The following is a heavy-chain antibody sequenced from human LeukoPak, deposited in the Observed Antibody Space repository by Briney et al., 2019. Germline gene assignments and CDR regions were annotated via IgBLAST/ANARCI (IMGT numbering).Heavy chain of an antibody. V-gene: IGHV1-69*13. CDR2: IIPIFGTA. D-gene: IGHD2-15*01. Sequence: SVKVSCKASGGTFSSYAISWVRQAPGQGLEWMGGIIPIFGTANYAQKFQGRVTITADESTSTAYMELSSLRSEDTAVYYCALAVQGYCSGGSCYDYWGQGTLVTVSS. J-gene: IGHJ4*02. CDR3: ALAVQGYCSGGSCYDY. CDR1: GGTFSSYA.